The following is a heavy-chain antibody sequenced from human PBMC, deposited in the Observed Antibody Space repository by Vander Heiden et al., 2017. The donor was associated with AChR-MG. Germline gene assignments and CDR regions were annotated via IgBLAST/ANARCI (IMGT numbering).Heavy chain of an antibody. Sequence: QVQLVQSGAAVKKPGSSVKVSCQASGGTFSSYAISWVRQAPGQGLEWMGGIIPIFGTANYAQKFQGRVTITADESTSTAYMELSSLRSEDTAVYYCARDHFTVTIRGGFDYWGQGTLVTVSS. V-gene: IGHV1-69*01. D-gene: IGHD4-17*01. CDR2: IIPIFGTA. CDR1: GGTFSSYA. J-gene: IGHJ4*02. CDR3: ARDHFTVTIRGGFDY.